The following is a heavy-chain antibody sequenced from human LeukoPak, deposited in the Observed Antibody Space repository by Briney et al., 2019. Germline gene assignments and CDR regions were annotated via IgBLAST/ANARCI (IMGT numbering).Heavy chain of an antibody. CDR3: ARDTDYYGSGSYPN. CDR1: GFTFSSYA. CDR2: ISYDGSNK. D-gene: IGHD3-10*01. Sequence: GGSLRLSCAASGFTFSSYAMRWVRQAPGKGLEWVAVISYDGSNKYYADSVKGRFTISRDNSKNTLYLQMNSLRAEDTAVYYCARDTDYYGSGSYPNWGQGTLVTVSS. V-gene: IGHV3-30-3*01. J-gene: IGHJ4*02.